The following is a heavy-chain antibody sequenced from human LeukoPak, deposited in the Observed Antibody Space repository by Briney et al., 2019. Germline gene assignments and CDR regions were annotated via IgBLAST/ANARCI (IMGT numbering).Heavy chain of an antibody. Sequence: PGGSLRLSCAASGFTVSSNYMNWVRQAPGKGPEWVSVIYSGGSTYYADSVKGRFTISRDNSKNTLYLQMISLRSEDTAVYYCAKDSVAYNGIYDAFDIWGQGTMVTVSS. CDR1: GFTVSSNY. V-gene: IGHV3-53*01. CDR2: IYSGGST. CDR3: AKDSVAYNGIYDAFDI. D-gene: IGHD1-26*01. J-gene: IGHJ3*02.